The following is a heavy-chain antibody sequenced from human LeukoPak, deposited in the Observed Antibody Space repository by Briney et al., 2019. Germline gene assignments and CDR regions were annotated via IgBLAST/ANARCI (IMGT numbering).Heavy chain of an antibody. Sequence: PSETLSLTCTVSAGSISSYYWSWIRQPPGQGLEWIGYMFYSGSTKYNPSLKSRVTISVDTSKNQFSLKLGSVTAADTAVYYCARHGGSGSCYFAPDYWGQGTLVTVSS. CDR3: ARHGGSGSCYFAPDY. V-gene: IGHV4-59*08. CDR2: MFYSGST. D-gene: IGHD1-26*01. CDR1: AGSISSYY. J-gene: IGHJ4*02.